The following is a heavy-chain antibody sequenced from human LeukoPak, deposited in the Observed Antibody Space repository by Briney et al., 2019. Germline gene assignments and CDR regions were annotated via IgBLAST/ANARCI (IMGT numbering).Heavy chain of an antibody. D-gene: IGHD6-19*01. CDR3: ARLLAGTALDY. Sequence: PGGSLILSCAASGFTVSSNYMSWVRQAPGKGLEWVSVIYSGGSTYYADSVEGRFTISRDNSKNTLYLQMNSLRAEDTAVYYCARLLAGTALDYWGQGTLVTVSS. J-gene: IGHJ4*02. CDR2: IYSGGST. CDR1: GFTVSSNY. V-gene: IGHV3-53*01.